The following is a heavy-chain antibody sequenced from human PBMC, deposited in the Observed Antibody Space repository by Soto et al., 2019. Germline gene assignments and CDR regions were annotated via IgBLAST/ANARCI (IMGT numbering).Heavy chain of an antibody. CDR2: INPSGGST. CDR1: GYTLTNFY. J-gene: IGHJ1*01. CDR3: ARNLAAADY. D-gene: IGHD6-13*01. V-gene: IGHV1-46*01. Sequence: QVQLVQSGAEVREPGASVKVSGKASGYTLTNFYIHWVRQAPGQGLEWVAIINPSGGSTNYAQKFQGRITVTSDTSTSTVFMELRSLRSQDTAVYYCARNLAAADYWGQGTLLIVSS.